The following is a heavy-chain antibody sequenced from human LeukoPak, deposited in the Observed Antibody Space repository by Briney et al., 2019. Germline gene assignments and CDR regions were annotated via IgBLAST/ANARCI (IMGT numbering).Heavy chain of an antibody. CDR3: ARVHLRVGATIFDN. CDR2: INHSGST. D-gene: IGHD1-26*01. V-gene: IGHV4-34*01. Sequence: PSETLSLTCAVYGGSFSGYYWSWIRQPPGKGLEWIGEINHSGSTNYNPSLKSRVTISVDTSKNQFSLKLRSVTAADTAVYYCARVHLRVGATIFDNWGQGTLVTVSS. J-gene: IGHJ4*02. CDR1: GGSFSGYY.